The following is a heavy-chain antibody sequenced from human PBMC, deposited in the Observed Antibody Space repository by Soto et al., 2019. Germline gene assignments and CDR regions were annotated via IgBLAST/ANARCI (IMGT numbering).Heavy chain of an antibody. CDR3: ARQDDDYSSATPLAVSDY. V-gene: IGHV4-39*01. Sequence: SETLSLTCTVSGGSISSSSYYWGWIRQPPGKGLEWIGSIYYSGSTYYNPSLKSRVTISVDTSKNQFSLKLSSVTAADTAVYYCARQDDDYSSATPLAVSDYWGQGTLVTVSS. J-gene: IGHJ4*02. CDR2: IYYSGST. D-gene: IGHD4-4*01. CDR1: GGSISSSSYY.